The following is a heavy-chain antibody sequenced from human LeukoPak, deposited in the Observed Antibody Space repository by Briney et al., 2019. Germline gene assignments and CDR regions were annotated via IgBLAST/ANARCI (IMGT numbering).Heavy chain of an antibody. CDR3: ATGSY. V-gene: IGHV1-2*04. J-gene: IGHJ4*02. Sequence: GASVKVSCKASGYTFTGYYIHWVRQAPGQGLEWMGWINPNTGGTNYAQKFQGWVTLTRDTSITTAYVELTRLRSDDTAVYYCATGSYWGQGTLVTVSS. CDR1: GYTFTGYY. CDR2: INPNTGGT.